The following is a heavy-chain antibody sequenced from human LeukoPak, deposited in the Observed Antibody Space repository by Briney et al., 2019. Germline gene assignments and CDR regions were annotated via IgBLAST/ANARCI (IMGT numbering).Heavy chain of an antibody. D-gene: IGHD6-13*01. Sequence: GASVKVSCKASGYTFTSYDINWMRQAPGQGLEWMGWMNPNSGNTGYAQKFQGRVTMTRNTSISTAYMELSSLISEDTAMYCCARRIAAGGTAIGYWGQGTLVTVSS. V-gene: IGHV1-8*01. CDR1: GYTFTSYD. J-gene: IGHJ4*02. CDR2: MNPNSGNT. CDR3: ARRIAAGGTAIGY.